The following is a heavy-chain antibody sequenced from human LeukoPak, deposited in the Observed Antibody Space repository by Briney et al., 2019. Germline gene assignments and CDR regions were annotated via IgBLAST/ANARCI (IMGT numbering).Heavy chain of an antibody. V-gene: IGHV4-34*01. CDR2: INNSGST. CDR3: ARGLGKYSSVYYYYYGMDV. CDR1: GGSFSGYY. D-gene: IGHD6-25*01. J-gene: IGHJ6*04. Sequence: SETLSLTCAVYGGSFSGYYWSWLRQPPGKGLEWIGEINNSGSTNYNPSLKRRVTISVDTSKNQFSLKPSSVTAADTAVYYCARGLGKYSSVYYYYYGMDVWGKGTTVTVSS.